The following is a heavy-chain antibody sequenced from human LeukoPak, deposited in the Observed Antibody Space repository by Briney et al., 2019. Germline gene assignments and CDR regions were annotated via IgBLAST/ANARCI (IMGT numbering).Heavy chain of an antibody. V-gene: IGHV4-59*08. J-gene: IGHJ4*02. CDR1: GGSITTYD. CDR2: MSYSGST. Sequence: SETLSLTCTVSGGSITTYDWSWSWVRQPPGKGLEWIGYMSYSGSTSYNPSLESRVTMSVDTSKNQISLRLSSVTAADTAVYYCARAAGVIVGATIDYWGQGTLVTVSS. CDR3: ARAAGVIVGATIDY. D-gene: IGHD1-26*01.